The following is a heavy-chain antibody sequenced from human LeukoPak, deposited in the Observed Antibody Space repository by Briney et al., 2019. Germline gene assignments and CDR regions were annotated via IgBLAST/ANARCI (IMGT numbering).Heavy chain of an antibody. CDR3: ARDSVVINLSYYYYGMDV. V-gene: IGHV1-18*01. CDR1: GYTFTSYG. D-gene: IGHD3-22*01. J-gene: IGHJ6*02. CDR2: ISAYNGNT. Sequence: GASVKVSCKASGYTFTSYGISWVRQAPGQGLEWMGWISAYNGNTNYAQKLQGRVTMTTDTSTSTAYMELWSLRSDDTAVYYCARDSVVINLSYYYYGMDVWGQGTTVTVSS.